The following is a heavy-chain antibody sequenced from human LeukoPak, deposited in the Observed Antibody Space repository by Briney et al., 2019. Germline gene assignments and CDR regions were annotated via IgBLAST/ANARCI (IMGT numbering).Heavy chain of an antibody. D-gene: IGHD1-14*01. CDR2: IYSGGGT. CDR3: TRNRPETPLGY. V-gene: IGHV3-53*01. CDR1: GITVGNNY. Sequence: PGGSLRLSCVASGITVGNNYFSWVRQAPGKGLEWVALIYSGGGTVYADSVKGRFTISRDSSKNTLFLQMNSLKPEDTAMYHCTRNRPETPLGYWGQGTLVTVPS. J-gene: IGHJ4*02.